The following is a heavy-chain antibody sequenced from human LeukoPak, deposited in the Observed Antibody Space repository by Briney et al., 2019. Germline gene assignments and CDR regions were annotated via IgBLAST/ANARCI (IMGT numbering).Heavy chain of an antibody. CDR3: AKDRHAPGRYCSSTICFPFDP. J-gene: IGHJ5*02. D-gene: IGHD2-2*01. V-gene: IGHV3-23*01. Sequence: GGSLRLSCAASGFTFSSYAMSWVRQAPGKGLEWVSTFSGSGGNTYYADSVKGRFTISRDNSKNTLYLQMNSLRAEDTAVYYCAKDRHAPGRYCSSTICFPFDPWGQGTLVTVSS. CDR1: GFTFSSYA. CDR2: FSGSGGNT.